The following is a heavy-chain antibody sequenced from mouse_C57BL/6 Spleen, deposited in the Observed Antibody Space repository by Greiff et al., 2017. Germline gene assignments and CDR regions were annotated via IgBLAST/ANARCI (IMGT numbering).Heavy chain of an antibody. V-gene: IGHV1-82*01. D-gene: IGHD1-3*01. Sequence: VPLQLSGPALVKPGASVQISCKASGYAFSSSWMYWVTQRPGQGLEWIGRIYPGDGDTNYNGKFKGKATLTAHKSSSTAYMQLSSLTSEDSAIYFCARTAPYTYSMGYWGQGTTLTVSS. J-gene: IGHJ4*01. CDR2: IYPGDGDT. CDR1: GYAFSSSW. CDR3: ARTAPYTYSMGY.